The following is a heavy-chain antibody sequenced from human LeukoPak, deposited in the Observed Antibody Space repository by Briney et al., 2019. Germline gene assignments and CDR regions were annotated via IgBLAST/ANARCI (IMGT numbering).Heavy chain of an antibody. V-gene: IGHV3-30*18. CDR1: GFTFSSYG. J-gene: IGHJ4*02. CDR3: AKEPFPSQLLSAVSVFWQDY. Sequence: GGSLRLSCAASGFTFSSYGMHWVRQAPGKGLEWVAVISYDGSNKYYADSVKGRFTISRDNSKNTPYLQMNSLRAEDTAVYYCAKEPFPSQLLSAVSVFWQDYWGQGTLVTVSS. CDR2: ISYDGSNK. D-gene: IGHD2-2*01.